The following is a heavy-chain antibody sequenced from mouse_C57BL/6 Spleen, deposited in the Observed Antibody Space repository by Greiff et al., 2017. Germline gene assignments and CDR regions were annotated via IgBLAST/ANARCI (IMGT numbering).Heavy chain of an antibody. J-gene: IGHJ4*01. CDR1: GFTFSSYG. D-gene: IGHD2-3*01. Sequence: EVHLVESGGDLVKPGGSLKLSCAASGFTFSSYGMSWVRQTPDKRLEWVATISSGGSYTYYPDSVKGRFTISRDNAKNTLYLQMSSLKSEDTAMYYCARRGGIYDGYPFAMDYWGQGTSVTVSS. V-gene: IGHV5-6*01. CDR3: ARRGGIYDGYPFAMDY. CDR2: ISSGGSYT.